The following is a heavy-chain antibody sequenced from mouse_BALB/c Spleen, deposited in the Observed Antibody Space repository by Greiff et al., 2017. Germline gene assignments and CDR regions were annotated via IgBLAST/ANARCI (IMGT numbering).Heavy chain of an antibody. CDR1: GFTFSSYW. J-gene: IGHJ4*01. CDR2: IRLKSDNYAT. Sequence: EVMLVESGGGLVQPGGSMKLSCVASGFTFSSYWMSWVRQSPEKGLEWVAEIRLKSDNYATHYAESVKGKFTISRDDSKSRLYLQMNSLRAEDTGIYYCTGRIFYAMDYWGQGTSVTVSS. CDR3: TGRIFYAMDY. V-gene: IGHV6-6*02.